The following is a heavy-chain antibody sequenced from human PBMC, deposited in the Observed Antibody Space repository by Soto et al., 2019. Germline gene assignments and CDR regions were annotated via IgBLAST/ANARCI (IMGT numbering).Heavy chain of an antibody. D-gene: IGHD6-13*01. V-gene: IGHV4-39*01. CDR2: IYYSGST. J-gene: IGHJ6*04. CDR1: GGSISSSSYY. Sequence: SETLSLTCTVSGGSISSSSYYWGWIRQPPGKGLEWIGSIYYSGSTYYNPSLKSRVTISVDTSKNQFSLKLSSVTAADTAVYYCASSWYFSSSVVDVWGKGTTVTVSS. CDR3: ASSWYFSSSVVDV.